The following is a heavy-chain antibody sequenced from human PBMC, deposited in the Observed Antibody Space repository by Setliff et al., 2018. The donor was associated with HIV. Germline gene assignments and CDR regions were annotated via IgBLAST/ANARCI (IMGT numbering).Heavy chain of an antibody. V-gene: IGHV3-49*04. CDR1: GFSLGDFG. CDR3: ARYSNWNFEEHFDY. CDR2: IRHQAHCETT. Sequence: PGGSLRLSCAVSGFSLGDFGISWVRQAPGKGLEWVGFIRHQAHCETTEYAASVKGRFTIARDDSKKSLYLQMNSLKIEDTAVYYCARYSNWNFEEHFDYWGQGTLVTVSS. D-gene: IGHD1-7*01. J-gene: IGHJ4*02.